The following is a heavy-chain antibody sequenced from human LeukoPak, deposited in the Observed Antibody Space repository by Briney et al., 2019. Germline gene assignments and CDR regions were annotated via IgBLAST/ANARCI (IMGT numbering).Heavy chain of an antibody. Sequence: GGSLRLSCAASGFTFDDYGMSWVRQAPGKGLEWVSGINWNGGSTGYADSVKGRFTISRDNAKDSLYLQMNSLRAEDTALYYCARDGVWFGGLLRNVYFDYWGQGTLVTVSS. CDR1: GFTFDDYG. D-gene: IGHD3-10*01. CDR3: ARDGVWFGGLLRNVYFDY. J-gene: IGHJ4*02. CDR2: INWNGGST. V-gene: IGHV3-20*04.